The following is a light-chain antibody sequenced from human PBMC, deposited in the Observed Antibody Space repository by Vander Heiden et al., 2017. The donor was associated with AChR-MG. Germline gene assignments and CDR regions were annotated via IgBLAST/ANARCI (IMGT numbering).Light chain of an antibody. CDR2: RSN. CDR1: NTNVCAQG. J-gene: IGLJ3*02. V-gene: IGLV10-54*04. Sequence: QAGLTPPPSVSKGLSQTATLPCPGNNTNVCAQGATWLRQHQGHPPKLLSSRSNWRPSGSAERFSASRSGTTAYLTISGLQPEDEADYYCSAWETSLNIWVFGGGNKLNVL. CDR3: SAWETSLNIWV.